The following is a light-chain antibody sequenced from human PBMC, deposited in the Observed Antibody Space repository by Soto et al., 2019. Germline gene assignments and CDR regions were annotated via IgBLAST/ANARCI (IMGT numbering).Light chain of an antibody. V-gene: IGKV1-5*01. J-gene: IGKJ5*01. CDR2: AAS. CDR1: QSIGDS. Sequence: DIQMTQSPSTLSASVGDRVTITCRASQSIGDSLAWYQQKPGKAPKLLIYAASSLQSGVPSRFSGSGSGTDFTLTISSLQPEDFAVYYCQQYKNWPLFGQVTRLEIK. CDR3: QQYKNWPL.